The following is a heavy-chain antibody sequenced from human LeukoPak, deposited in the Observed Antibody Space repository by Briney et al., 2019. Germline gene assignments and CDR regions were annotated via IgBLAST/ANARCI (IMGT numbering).Heavy chain of an antibody. V-gene: IGHV4-34*01. Sequence: PSETLSLTCAAYGGSFSGYYWSWIRQPPGKGLEWIGEINHSGSTNYNPSLKSRVTISVDTSKNQFSLKLSSVTAADTAVYYCARGLPDSASYNWFDPWGQGTLVTVSS. J-gene: IGHJ5*02. CDR3: ARGLPDSASYNWFDP. CDR1: GGSFSGYY. CDR2: INHSGST.